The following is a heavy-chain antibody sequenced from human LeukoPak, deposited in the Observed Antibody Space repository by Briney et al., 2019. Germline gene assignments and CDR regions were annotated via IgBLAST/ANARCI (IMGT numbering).Heavy chain of an antibody. CDR1: GFTFSSYA. V-gene: IGHV3-23*01. Sequence: PGGSLRLSCAASGFTFSSYAMSWVRQAPGKGLEWVSAISGSGGSTYYADSVKGRFTISRDNSKNTLYLQKNSLRAEDTAVYYCAKGTNRGWYYYGSGSYYMDVWGKGTTVTVSS. CDR3: AKGTNRGWYYYGSGSYYMDV. D-gene: IGHD3-10*01. CDR2: ISGSGGST. J-gene: IGHJ6*03.